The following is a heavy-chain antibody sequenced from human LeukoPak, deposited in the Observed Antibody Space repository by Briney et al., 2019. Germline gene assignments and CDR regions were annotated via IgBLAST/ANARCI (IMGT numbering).Heavy chain of an antibody. V-gene: IGHV3-66*01. J-gene: IGHJ4*02. D-gene: IGHD1-26*01. CDR3: TTGHYSHTL. Sequence: PGGSLRLSCAASGFTFNTYAMNWVRQAPGKGLEWVSVIYSDGNTYYADSVKGRFTISRDNSKNTLYLQMNSVRVEDTAVYYCTTGHYSHTLGGQGTLVTVSS. CDR2: IYSDGNT. CDR1: GFTFNTYA.